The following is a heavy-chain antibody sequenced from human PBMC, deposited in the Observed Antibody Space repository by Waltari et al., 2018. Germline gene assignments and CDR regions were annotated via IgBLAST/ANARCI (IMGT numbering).Heavy chain of an antibody. J-gene: IGHJ5*02. D-gene: IGHD4-17*01. Sequence: QVQLQQLGAGLLKPSETLSLTCAVYGWSFSGYYWSWIRQPPGKGLEWIGEINHSGSTNYNPSLKSRVTISVDTSKNQFSLKLSSVTAADTAVYYCARHSWPNYGDYVCFGWFDPWGQGTLVTVSS. CDR2: INHSGST. V-gene: IGHV4-34*01. CDR1: GWSFSGYY. CDR3: ARHSWPNYGDYVCFGWFDP.